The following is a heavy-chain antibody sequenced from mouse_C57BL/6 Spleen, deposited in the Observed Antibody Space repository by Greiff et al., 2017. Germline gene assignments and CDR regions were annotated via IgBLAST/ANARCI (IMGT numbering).Heavy chain of an antibody. J-gene: IGHJ4*01. CDR3: ARELLGGAMDY. Sequence: VQLQQSGPGLVKPSQSLSLTCSVTGYSITSGYYWNWIRQFPGNKLEWMGYISYDGSNNYNPSLKNRISITRDTSKNQFFLKLNSVTTEDTATYYCARELLGGAMDYWGQGTSVTVSS. CDR1: GYSITSGYY. D-gene: IGHD2-1*01. CDR2: ISYDGSN. V-gene: IGHV3-6*01.